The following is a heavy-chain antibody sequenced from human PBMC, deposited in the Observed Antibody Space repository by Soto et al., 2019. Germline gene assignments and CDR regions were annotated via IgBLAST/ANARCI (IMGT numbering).Heavy chain of an antibody. CDR2: MNPNSGNT. CDR1: GYTFTSYD. Sequence: ASVKVSCKASGYTFTSYDINWVRQATGQGLERMGWMNPNSGNTGYAQKFQGRVTMTRNTSISTAYMELSSLRSEDTAVYYCARGPVLLRFGELLDYYYYYMDVWGKGTTVTVSS. D-gene: IGHD3-10*01. J-gene: IGHJ6*03. CDR3: ARGPVLLRFGELLDYYYYYMDV. V-gene: IGHV1-8*01.